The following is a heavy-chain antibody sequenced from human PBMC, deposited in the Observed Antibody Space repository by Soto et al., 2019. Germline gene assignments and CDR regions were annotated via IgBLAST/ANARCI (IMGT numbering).Heavy chain of an antibody. CDR3: ARDPDGQWLVGRNYYYGMDV. V-gene: IGHV3-21*01. CDR1: GFTFSSYS. D-gene: IGHD6-19*01. Sequence: EVQLVESGGGLAKPGGSLRLSCAASGFTFSSYSMNWVRQAPGKGLEWVSSISSSSSYIYYADSVKGRFTISRDNAKNSLYLQMNSLRAEDTAVYYCARDPDGQWLVGRNYYYGMDVWGQGTTVTVSS. J-gene: IGHJ6*02. CDR2: ISSSSSYI.